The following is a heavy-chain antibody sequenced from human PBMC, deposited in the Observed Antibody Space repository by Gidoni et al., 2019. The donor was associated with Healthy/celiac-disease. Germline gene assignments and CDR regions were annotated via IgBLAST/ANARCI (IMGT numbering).Heavy chain of an antibody. CDR2: ISGSGGST. D-gene: IGHD4-17*01. V-gene: IGHV3-23*01. J-gene: IGHJ4*02. CDR3: AKDGPPYGDYGYYFDY. Sequence: EVQLLVSGGGLVQPGGSLRLSCAASGFTFSSYAISWVRQAPGKGLEWVSAISGSGGSTYYADSVKGRFTISRDNSKNTLYLQMNSLRAEDTAVYYCAKDGPPYGDYGYYFDYWGQGTLVTVSS. CDR1: GFTFSSYA.